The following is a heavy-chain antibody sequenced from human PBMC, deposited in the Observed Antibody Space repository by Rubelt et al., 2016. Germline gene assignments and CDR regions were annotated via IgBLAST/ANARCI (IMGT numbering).Heavy chain of an antibody. J-gene: IGHJ3*02. D-gene: IGHD2-2*01. Sequence: QVQLVQSGSELKKPGASVKVSCKASGYTFTSYAMNWVRQAPGQGLEWMGGIIPIFGTANYAQKFQGRVTITADESTGTGYMELSSLRSEDTAVYYCARERAIVVVPAPGSNAFDIWGQGTMVTVSS. CDR3: ARERAIVVVPAPGSNAFDI. CDR2: IIPIFGTA. V-gene: IGHV1-69*01. CDR1: GYTFTSYA.